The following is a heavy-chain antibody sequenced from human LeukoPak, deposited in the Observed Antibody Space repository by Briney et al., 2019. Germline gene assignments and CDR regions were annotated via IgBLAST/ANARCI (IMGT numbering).Heavy chain of an antibody. V-gene: IGHV3-20*04. Sequence: SGGSLRLSCAASGFTFSSYWMHWVRQAPGKGLEWVSGINWNGGSTGYADSVKGRFTISRDNAKNSLYLQMNSLRAEDTAVYYCARDPITMVRGVIGRVTDYYYYYYMDVWGKGTTVTISS. CDR3: ARDPITMVRGVIGRVTDYYYYYYMDV. D-gene: IGHD3-10*01. J-gene: IGHJ6*03. CDR2: INWNGGST. CDR1: GFTFSSYW.